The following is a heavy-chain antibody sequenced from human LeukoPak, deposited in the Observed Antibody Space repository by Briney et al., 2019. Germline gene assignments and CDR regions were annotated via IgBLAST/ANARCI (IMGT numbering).Heavy chain of an antibody. D-gene: IGHD3-22*01. CDR1: GDSVSSNSAA. CDR2: TYYRSKLYN. J-gene: IGHJ4*02. CDR3: ARDRGYYDSSGYSFDY. Sequence: SQTLSLTYAISGDSVSSNSAAWTWVRQSPARGLEWLGSTYYRSKLYNDYAVSVKSRIPINPDTSKNQFSLQLNSVTPEDTAVYYCARDRGYYDSSGYSFDYWGQGTLVTVSS. V-gene: IGHV6-1*01.